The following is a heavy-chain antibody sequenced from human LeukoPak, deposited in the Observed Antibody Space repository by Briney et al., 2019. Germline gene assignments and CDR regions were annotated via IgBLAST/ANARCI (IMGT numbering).Heavy chain of an antibody. V-gene: IGHV1-18*01. CDR1: GYTFTSYG. Sequence: ASVKVSCKASGYTFTSYGISWVRQAPGQGLEWMGWISAYNGNTSYAQKLQGRVTMTTDTSTSTAYMELRSLRSDDTAVYYCARVAWGNYYDSSGYYGYFDYWGKGTLVTVSS. CDR2: ISAYNGNT. CDR3: ARVAWGNYYDSSGYYGYFDY. J-gene: IGHJ4*02. D-gene: IGHD3-22*01.